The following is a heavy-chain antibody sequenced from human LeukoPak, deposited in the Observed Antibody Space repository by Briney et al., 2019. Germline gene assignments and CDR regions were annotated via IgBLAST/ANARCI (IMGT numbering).Heavy chain of an antibody. CDR2: IWYDGSNK. CDR1: GFTFSSYG. CDR3: ARGLRTMVRGVIIGY. Sequence: PGRSLRFSCAASGFTFSSYGRHWVRQAPGKGLEWVAVIWYDGSNKYYADSVKGRFTISRDNSKNTLYLQMNSLRAEDTAVYYCARGLRTMVRGVIIGYWGQGTLVTVSS. V-gene: IGHV3-33*01. D-gene: IGHD3-10*01. J-gene: IGHJ4*02.